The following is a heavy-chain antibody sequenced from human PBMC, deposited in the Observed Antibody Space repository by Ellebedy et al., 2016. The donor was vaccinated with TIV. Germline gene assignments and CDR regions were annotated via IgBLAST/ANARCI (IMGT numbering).Heavy chain of an antibody. D-gene: IGHD2/OR15-2a*01. V-gene: IGHV3-23*01. CDR1: GFTFSSYA. CDR3: AKAPTAIFAHFHYYYYYMDV. CDR2: ISGSGGST. Sequence: GGSLRLXXAASGFTFSSYAMSWVRQAPGRRLEWVSAISGSGGSTHYVDSVRGRFTISRDNSKNTLYLQMTSLRAEDTAVYYCAKAPTAIFAHFHYYYYYMDVWGKGTTVTVSS. J-gene: IGHJ6*03.